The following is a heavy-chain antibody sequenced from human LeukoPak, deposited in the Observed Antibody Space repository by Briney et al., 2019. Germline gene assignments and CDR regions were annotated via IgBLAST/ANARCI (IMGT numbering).Heavy chain of an antibody. CDR1: GFTFSSHA. D-gene: IGHD6-6*01. V-gene: IGHV3-23*01. CDR2: ISGSGGYT. J-gene: IGHJ4*02. CDR3: ARDNGIAARTFDY. Sequence: PGGSLRLSCAASGFTFSSHAMSWVRQAPGKGLEWVSGISGSGGYTYYADSVKGRFTISRDNAKNSLYLQMNSLRAEDTAVYYCARDNGIAARTFDYWGQGTLVTVSS.